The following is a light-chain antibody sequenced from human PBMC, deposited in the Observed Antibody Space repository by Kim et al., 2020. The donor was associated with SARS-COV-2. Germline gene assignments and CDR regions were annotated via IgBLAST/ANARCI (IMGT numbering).Light chain of an antibody. CDR3: QSYDNSLSGYV. Sequence: QRVIISCTGSSSNIGAGYDVPWYQQLPGTAPKLLIYDNSNRPSGVPDRFSGSKSGTSASLAITGLQAEDEADYYCQSYDNSLSGYVFGTGTKVTVL. CDR1: SSNIGAGYD. CDR2: DNS. V-gene: IGLV1-40*01. J-gene: IGLJ1*01.